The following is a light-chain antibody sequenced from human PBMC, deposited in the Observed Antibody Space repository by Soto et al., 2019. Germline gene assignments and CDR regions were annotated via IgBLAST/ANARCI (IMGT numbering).Light chain of an antibody. CDR2: KGT. Sequence: QSALAQPASVSGSPGQSITISCTGTSDDVGAYNSVSWYQQLPHKAPQVILYKGTQRPSGVSSRFTGSTSGNAASLTISGPQADDEADYFCCSSAPESTYGFGTGTKVTVL. CDR3: CSSAPESTYG. CDR1: SDDVGAYNS. J-gene: IGLJ1*01. V-gene: IGLV2-23*01.